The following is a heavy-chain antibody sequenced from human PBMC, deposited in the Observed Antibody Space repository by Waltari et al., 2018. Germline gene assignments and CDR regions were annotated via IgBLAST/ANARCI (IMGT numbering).Heavy chain of an antibody. CDR1: GFTFDDYA. CDR3: AKGGYYGSGSYVDY. D-gene: IGHD3-10*01. J-gene: IGHJ4*02. Sequence: EVQLVESGGGLVQPGRSLRLSCAASGFTFDDYAMHWVRQAPGKGLEWVSGISWNSGSIGYADYVKGRFTISRDNAKNSLYLQMNSLRAEDTALYYCAKGGYYGSGSYVDYWGQGTLVTVSS. V-gene: IGHV3-9*01. CDR2: ISWNSGSI.